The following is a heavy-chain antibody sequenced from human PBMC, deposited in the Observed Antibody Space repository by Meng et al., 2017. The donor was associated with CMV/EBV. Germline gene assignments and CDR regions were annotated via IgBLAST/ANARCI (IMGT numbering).Heavy chain of an antibody. Sequence: GESLKISCAASGLTFSSYSMNWVRQAPGKGLEWVSSISSSSSYIYYADSVKGRFTISRDNSKNTLYLQMNSLRAEDTAVYYCARHFKPGWYFDLWGRGTLVTVSS. D-gene: IGHD1-14*01. V-gene: IGHV3-21*01. J-gene: IGHJ2*01. CDR3: ARHFKPGWYFDL. CDR2: ISSSSSYI. CDR1: GLTFSSYS.